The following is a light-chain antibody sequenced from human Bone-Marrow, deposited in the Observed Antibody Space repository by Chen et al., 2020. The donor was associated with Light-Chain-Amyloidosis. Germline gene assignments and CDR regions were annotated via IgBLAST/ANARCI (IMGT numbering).Light chain of an antibody. CDR1: RSNVGANG. Sequence: QSVLTQPPSASGTPGQRVTISCSGGRSNVGANGVNWYQQLPGAAPKLLIFDTNRRPSGVPDRFSGSKSGTSASLAISDLQSGDEAHYYCAPWDDRLNGWVFGGGTRLTVL. CDR2: DTN. CDR3: APWDDRLNGWV. V-gene: IGLV1-44*01. J-gene: IGLJ3*02.